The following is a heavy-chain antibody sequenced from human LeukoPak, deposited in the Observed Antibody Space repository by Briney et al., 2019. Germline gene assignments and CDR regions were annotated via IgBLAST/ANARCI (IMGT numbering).Heavy chain of an antibody. V-gene: IGHV2-5*02. CDR1: GFSLTTSGVG. CDR3: AHLKTSGGNGYPPYNWFDP. Sequence: KESGPTLVKPTQTLTLTCTFSGFSLTTSGVGVGWIRQPPGKALEWLALIYWDDAKRYSPSLKSRLTITKDTSKNQVVLTMTNMDPVDTATYYCAHLKTSGGNGYPPYNWFDPWGQGTLVTVSS. J-gene: IGHJ5*02. CDR2: IYWDDAK. D-gene: IGHD1-1*01.